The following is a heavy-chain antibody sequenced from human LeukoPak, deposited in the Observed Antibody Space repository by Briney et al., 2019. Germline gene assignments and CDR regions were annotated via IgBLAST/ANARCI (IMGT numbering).Heavy chain of an antibody. Sequence: GASVKVSCKASGYTFTGYYMHWVRQAPGQGLEWMGLIHPSGGSTDYAQKFQGRVTMTGDTSTTTVYMELSSLRSEDTGVYYCARDPVAVTGTFYFDYWGQGTLVTVSS. D-gene: IGHD6-19*01. CDR3: ARDPVAVTGTFYFDY. J-gene: IGHJ4*02. CDR1: GYTFTGYY. V-gene: IGHV1-46*01. CDR2: IHPSGGST.